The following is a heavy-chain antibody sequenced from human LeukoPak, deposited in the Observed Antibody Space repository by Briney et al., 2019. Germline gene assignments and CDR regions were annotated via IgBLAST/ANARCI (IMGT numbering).Heavy chain of an antibody. Sequence: SETLSLTCAVSGGSISSNNWWSWVRPPPGKGLEWIGEIFHSGSTNYNPSLKSRVTISVDKSKNQFSLKLNSVTAADTAVYYCARAEPRGSIWYPYWXQGTLVTVSS. D-gene: IGHD6-13*01. CDR2: IFHSGST. CDR3: ARAEPRGSIWYPY. CDR1: GGSISSNNW. J-gene: IGHJ4*02. V-gene: IGHV4-4*02.